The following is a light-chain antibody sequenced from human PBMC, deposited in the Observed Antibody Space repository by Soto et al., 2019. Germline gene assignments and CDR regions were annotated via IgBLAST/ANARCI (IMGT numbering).Light chain of an antibody. V-gene: IGLV2-14*01. Sequence: QSALTQPASVSGSPGQSITISCTGTSSDVGGYNHVSWYQQYPGKAPKLMIYDVTNRPSGVSNRFSGSKSGNTASLTISGLQAEDEADYYCSSYTSSSILFGTGTKVTV. CDR2: DVT. CDR1: SSDVGGYNH. CDR3: SSYTSSSIL. J-gene: IGLJ1*01.